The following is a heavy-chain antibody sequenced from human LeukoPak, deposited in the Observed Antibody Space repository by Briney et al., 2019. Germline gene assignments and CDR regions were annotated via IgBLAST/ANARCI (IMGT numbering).Heavy chain of an antibody. CDR3: ARQYSGYAGHPFDY. CDR1: GFTFSSYG. CDR2: IWYDGSNK. Sequence: GGSLRLSCAASGFTFSSYGMHWVRQAPGKGLEWVAVIWYDGSNKYYADSVKGRFTISRDNSKNTLYLQMNSLRAEDTAVYYCARQYSGYAGHPFDYWGQGTLVTVSS. D-gene: IGHD5-12*01. V-gene: IGHV3-33*01. J-gene: IGHJ4*02.